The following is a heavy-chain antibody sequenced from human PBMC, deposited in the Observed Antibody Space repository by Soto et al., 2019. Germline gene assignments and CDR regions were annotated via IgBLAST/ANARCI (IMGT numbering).Heavy chain of an antibody. V-gene: IGHV3-53*01. CDR2: IYSDGRT. Sequence: PGGSLRLSCAASGLSVSSNYMSWIRQAPGEGLEWVSLIYSDGRTFYADSVKGRFTISRDNSETTVYLQMNSLRVDDTAVYYCARYYGEGSYFFDIWGQGTLVTVSS. CDR3: ARYYGEGSYFFDI. CDR1: GLSVSSNY. J-gene: IGHJ4*02. D-gene: IGHD3-10*01.